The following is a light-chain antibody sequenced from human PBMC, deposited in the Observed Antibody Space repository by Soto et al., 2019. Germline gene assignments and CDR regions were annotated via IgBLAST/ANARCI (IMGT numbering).Light chain of an antibody. J-gene: IGLJ3*02. CDR3: SSYGGSNTLV. Sequence: QSVLTQPPSASGSPGQSVTISCTGTSSDVGGYDYVSWYQQHPGKAPKLIIFEVNKWPSGVPDRFSGSKSGNTASLTVSGLQSEDEADYYCSSYGGSNTLVFGGGTKLTVL. V-gene: IGLV2-8*01. CDR1: SSDVGGYDY. CDR2: EVN.